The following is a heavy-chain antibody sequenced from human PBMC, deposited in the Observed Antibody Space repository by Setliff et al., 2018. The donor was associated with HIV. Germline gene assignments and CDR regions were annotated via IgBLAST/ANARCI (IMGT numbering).Heavy chain of an antibody. D-gene: IGHD3-10*01. CDR1: GGTFSSYA. Sequence: WASVKVSCKASGGTFSSYAISWVRQAPGQGLEWMGGIIPIFGTANYAQKFQGRVTITADESTSTAYMELSSLRSEDTAVYYCARARRSSMVRVTYFDYWGQGTLVTVSS. V-gene: IGHV1-69*13. J-gene: IGHJ4*02. CDR3: ARARRSSMVRVTYFDY. CDR2: IIPIFGTA.